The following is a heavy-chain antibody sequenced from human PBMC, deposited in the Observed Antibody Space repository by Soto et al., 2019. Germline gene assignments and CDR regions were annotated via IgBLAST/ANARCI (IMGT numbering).Heavy chain of an antibody. J-gene: IGHJ5*02. V-gene: IGHV1-69*01. CDR2: IIPIFGTA. CDR3: ARDRGGPPTHSSINWFDP. CDR1: GGTFSSYA. Sequence: QVQLVQSGAEVKKPGSSVKVSCKASGGTFSSYAISWVRQAPGQGLEWMGGIIPIFGTANYAQKFQGRVTITADEATSTAYMERSSLRSEDTAVYYGARDRGGPPTHSSINWFDPWGQGTLVTVSS. D-gene: IGHD6-6*01.